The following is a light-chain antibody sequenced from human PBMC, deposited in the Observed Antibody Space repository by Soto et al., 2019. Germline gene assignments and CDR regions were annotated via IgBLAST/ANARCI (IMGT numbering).Light chain of an antibody. CDR3: QHYDNFPHT. J-gene: IGKJ2*01. CDR1: QSINSW. V-gene: IGKV1-5*01. CDR2: HAS. Sequence: DIQMTQSPSTLSASVGDRVTITCRASQSINSWLAWYQQKSGKAPKLLIYHASNLESGVPSRFRGSGFGTEFTLTISSLQPDDFATYYCQHYDNFPHTFGQGAKLEIK.